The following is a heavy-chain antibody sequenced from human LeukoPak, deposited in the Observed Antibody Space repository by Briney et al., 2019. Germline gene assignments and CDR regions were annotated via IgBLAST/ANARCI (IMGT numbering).Heavy chain of an antibody. D-gene: IGHD3-22*01. V-gene: IGHV1-8*02. CDR1: GYTFTGYY. CDR3: ARGLGTYDSSELTWPMISF. J-gene: IGHJ4*02. Sequence: ASVKVSCKASGYTFTGYYMHWVRQAPGQGLEWMGWMNPNSGDTAYAQKFQGRITMTRSASISTAYMELSGLRSEDTAVYYCARGLGTYDSSELTWPMISFWGQGTLVTVSS. CDR2: MNPNSGDT.